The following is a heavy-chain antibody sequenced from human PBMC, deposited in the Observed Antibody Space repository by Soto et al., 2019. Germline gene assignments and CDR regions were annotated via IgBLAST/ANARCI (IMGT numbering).Heavy chain of an antibody. CDR2: ISDSGNT. CDR1: GDSFSSRSHH. J-gene: IGHJ4*02. Sequence: SETLSLTCTVSGDSFSSRSHHWGWIRQAPGRGLEWIGTISDSGNTYSNSSLRGRVTISVDPAKNQFTLRLTAVTAADTAVYYCARRDYIGSYHFDHWGQGALVTVSS. D-gene: IGHD1-26*01. CDR3: ARRDYIGSYHFDH. V-gene: IGHV4-39*01.